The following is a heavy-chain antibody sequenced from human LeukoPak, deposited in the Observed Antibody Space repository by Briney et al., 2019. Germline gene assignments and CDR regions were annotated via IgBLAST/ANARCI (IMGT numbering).Heavy chain of an antibody. Sequence: ASVKVSCKVSGYTLTELSMHWVRQAPGKGLEWMGVFDPEDGETIYAQKFQGRVTMTEDTSTDTAYMELSSLRSEDTAVYYCATGPLRIAAAPPTWFDPWGQGTLVTVSS. D-gene: IGHD6-13*01. CDR1: GYTLTELS. V-gene: IGHV1-24*01. CDR2: FDPEDGET. CDR3: ATGPLRIAAAPPTWFDP. J-gene: IGHJ5*02.